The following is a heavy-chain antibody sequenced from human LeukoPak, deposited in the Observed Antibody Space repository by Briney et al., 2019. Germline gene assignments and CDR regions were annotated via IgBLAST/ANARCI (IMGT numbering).Heavy chain of an antibody. CDR1: GFTISSNY. Sequence: PGGSLRLSCAAAGFTISSNYMGWVRQAPGKGLEGVSVIYSGGSTYYADSVKGRFTISRDNSKNTLYLQMTSLRAEDTAVYYCARESNGGSYGMDVWGQGTSVTVSS. D-gene: IGHD2-8*01. CDR3: ARESNGGSYGMDV. V-gene: IGHV3-53*01. J-gene: IGHJ6*02. CDR2: IYSGGST.